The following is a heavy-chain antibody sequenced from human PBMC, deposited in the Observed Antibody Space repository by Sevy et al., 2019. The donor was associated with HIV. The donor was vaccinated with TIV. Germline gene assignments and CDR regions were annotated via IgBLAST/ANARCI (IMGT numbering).Heavy chain of an antibody. CDR1: GGSFSGYY. Sequence: SESLSLTCAVYGGSFSGYYWSWIRQPPGKGLEWIGEINHSGSTNYNASLKSQVTISVDTSNNQFSLKLSSVTAADTAVYYCARGGQWQWLVRRETPGWFDTWGHGTLVTVSS. CDR2: INHSGST. J-gene: IGHJ5*01. CDR3: ARGGQWQWLVRRETPGWFDT. V-gene: IGHV4-34*01. D-gene: IGHD6-19*01.